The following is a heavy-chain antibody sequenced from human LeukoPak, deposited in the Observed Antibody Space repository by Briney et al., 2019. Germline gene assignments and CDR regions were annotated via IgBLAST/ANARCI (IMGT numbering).Heavy chain of an antibody. D-gene: IGHD6-19*01. Sequence: GGSLRLSCAASGFTFSSYGMHWVRQAPGKGLEWVAVISYDGSNKYYADSVKGRFTISRDNSKNTLYLQMNSLRAEDTTVYYCAKALRDTGYSSGWYYFDYWGQGTLVTVSS. CDR3: AKALRDTGYSSGWYYFDY. V-gene: IGHV3-30*18. CDR2: ISYDGSNK. CDR1: GFTFSSYG. J-gene: IGHJ4*02.